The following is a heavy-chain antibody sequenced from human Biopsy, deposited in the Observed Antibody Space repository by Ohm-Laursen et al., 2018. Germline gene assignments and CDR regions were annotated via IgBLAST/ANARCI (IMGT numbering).Heavy chain of an antibody. V-gene: IGHV4-59*01. CDR2: VSYTGST. CDR1: GDSISSYY. CDR3: ARDRGYYSDRTVPGYFDL. D-gene: IGHD3-22*01. J-gene: IGHJ2*01. Sequence: SETLSLTWTVSGDSISSYYWSWIRQPPGKGLEWIGYVSYTGSTDYNPSLQSRVTISVDTSKNHFSLRLRSVTPADTAIYYCARDRGYYSDRTVPGYFDLWGRGTLVTVSS.